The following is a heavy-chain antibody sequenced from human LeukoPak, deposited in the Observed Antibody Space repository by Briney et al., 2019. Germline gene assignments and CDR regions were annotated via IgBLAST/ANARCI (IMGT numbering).Heavy chain of an antibody. CDR3: ARVSLSGSYYYAFDI. CDR2: IYSGGST. D-gene: IGHD1-26*01. Sequence: GGSLRLSCAASGFTVSSNYMSWVRQAPGEGLEWVSVIYSGGSTYYADSVKGRFTISTDNSKNTLYLQMNSLRAEDTAVYYCARVSLSGSYYYAFDIWGQGTMVTVSS. V-gene: IGHV3-66*02. CDR1: GFTVSSNY. J-gene: IGHJ3*02.